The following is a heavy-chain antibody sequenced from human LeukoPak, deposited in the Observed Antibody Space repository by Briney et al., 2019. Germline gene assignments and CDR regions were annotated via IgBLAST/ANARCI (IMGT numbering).Heavy chain of an antibody. D-gene: IGHD2-15*01. J-gene: IGHJ4*02. V-gene: IGHV3-30*02. CDR3: VRDGSSYAMWD. CDR1: GFTFSNYG. Sequence: PGGSLRLSCAASGFTFSNYGMHWVRQAPGKGLEWVAFVHYGGTKKYYADSVKGRFTTSRDNSKNTLYLQMNSLRTEDTAVYYCVRDGSSYAMWDWGQGTLVTVSS. CDR2: VHYGGTKK.